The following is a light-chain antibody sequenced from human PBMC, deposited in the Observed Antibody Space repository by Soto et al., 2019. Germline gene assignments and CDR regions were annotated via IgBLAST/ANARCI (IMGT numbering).Light chain of an antibody. V-gene: IGLV2-14*01. Sequence: QSALTQPPSASGSPGQSVAISCTGTSSDVGGYNYVSWYQQHPGKAPKVIIYEVTNRPSGVSNRFSGSKSGNTASLTISGVLAEDEADFYCSSYTTSSTVVFGGGTKLTVL. CDR3: SSYTTSSTVV. J-gene: IGLJ3*02. CDR2: EVT. CDR1: SSDVGGYNY.